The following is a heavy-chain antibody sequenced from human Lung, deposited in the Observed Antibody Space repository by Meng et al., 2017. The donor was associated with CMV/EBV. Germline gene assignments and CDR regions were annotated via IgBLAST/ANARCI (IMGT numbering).Heavy chain of an antibody. CDR3: AKPIQGTYGIDV. CDR2: IYSGGSST. J-gene: IGHJ6*02. D-gene: IGHD2-2*02. Sequence: SCAASGFTFSSYAMSWVRQAPGKGLECVSVIYSGGSSTYYADSVKGRFTISRDNSKNTLYLQMNSLRAEDTAVYYCAKPIQGTYGIDVWGQGPMVTVSS. V-gene: IGHV3-23*03. CDR1: GFTFSSYA.